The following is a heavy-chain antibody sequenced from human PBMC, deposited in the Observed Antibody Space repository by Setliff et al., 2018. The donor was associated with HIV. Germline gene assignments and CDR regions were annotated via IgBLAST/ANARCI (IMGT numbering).Heavy chain of an antibody. CDR1: GFTFSGTR. CDR3: ARVREGYESSGFYVYYYYYMDL. D-gene: IGHD6-19*01. Sequence: GGSLRLSCAASGFTFSGTRMAWVRQAPGKGPEWVANIKQDGTEKHYMDSVKGRFTISRGNADRSIYLQMNSLRVEDTAVYYCARVREGYESSGFYVYYYYYMDLWGKGTTVTVSS. CDR2: IKQDGTEK. J-gene: IGHJ6*03. V-gene: IGHV3-7*01.